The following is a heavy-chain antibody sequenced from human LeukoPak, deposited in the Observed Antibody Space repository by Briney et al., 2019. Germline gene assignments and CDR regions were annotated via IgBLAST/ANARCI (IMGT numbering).Heavy chain of an antibody. CDR3: ARVGGRGMYGDWFDP. CDR1: GGSISTSNYY. D-gene: IGHD3-10*02. Sequence: SETLSLTCTVSGGSISTSNYYWGWVRQPPGKGLEWIGNIFYSGSTYYSPSLKSRVTISLDTSRNQFSLKLSSVTAADTAVYYCARVGGRGMYGDWFDPWGQGTLVTVSS. J-gene: IGHJ5*02. V-gene: IGHV4-39*07. CDR2: IFYSGST.